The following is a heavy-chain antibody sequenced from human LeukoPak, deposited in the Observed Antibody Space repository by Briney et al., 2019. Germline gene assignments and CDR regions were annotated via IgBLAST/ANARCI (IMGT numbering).Heavy chain of an antibody. D-gene: IGHD6-13*01. CDR2: INHSGST. J-gene: IGHJ4*02. V-gene: IGHV4-34*01. CDR3: ARERGYGSRTTPGSLYYFDY. CDR1: GGSFSGYY. Sequence: PSETLSLTCAVYGGSFSGYYWSWIRQPPGKGLEWIGEINHSGSTNYNPSLKSRVTISVDTSKNQFSLKLSSVAAADTAVYYCARERGYGSRTTPGSLYYFDYWGQGTLVTVSS.